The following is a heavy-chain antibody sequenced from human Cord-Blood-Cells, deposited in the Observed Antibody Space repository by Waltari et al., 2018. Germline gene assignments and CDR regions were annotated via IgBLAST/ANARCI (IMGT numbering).Heavy chain of an antibody. CDR1: GYSFTSYW. CDR3: ARAHNYYDSSGYSWDAFDI. CDR2: IYPGDSAT. D-gene: IGHD3-22*01. J-gene: IGHJ3*02. Sequence: EVQLVQSGAEVKKPGESLKISCKGSGYSFTSYWIGWVRQMPGKGLEWMGIIYPGDSATRYSPSFQGQVTISADKSISTAYLQWSSLKASDTAMYYCARAHNYYDSSGYSWDAFDIWGQGTMVTVSS. V-gene: IGHV5-51*01.